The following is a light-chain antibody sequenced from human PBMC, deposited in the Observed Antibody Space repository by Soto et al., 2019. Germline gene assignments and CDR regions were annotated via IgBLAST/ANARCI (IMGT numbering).Light chain of an antibody. V-gene: IGKV1-39*01. CDR2: SAS. CDR1: RAINNY. Sequence: IPMTQSPSSLSASVGDRVTLTCRTSRAINNYVNWYQLHPGRVPKLLISSASILQAGVPSRFSAGGSGTHFALTISNLQPEDVATYYCQQSYSTPPNFGQGTKLEI. J-gene: IGKJ2*01. CDR3: QQSYSTPPN.